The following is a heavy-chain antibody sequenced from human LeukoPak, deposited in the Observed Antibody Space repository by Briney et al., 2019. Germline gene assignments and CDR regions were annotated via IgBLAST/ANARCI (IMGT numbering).Heavy chain of an antibody. D-gene: IGHD6-19*01. CDR3: ARARYETRIWLKSRYDYYHYMDV. CDR1: GYTFTSYD. J-gene: IGHJ6*03. Sequence: ASVKVSCKASGYTFTSYDINWVRQATGQGLEWMGWMNPNSGNTGYAQKFQGRVTITRNTSISTAYMELSSLRSEDMAVYYCARARYETRIWLKSRYDYYHYMDVWGKGTTVTVSS. V-gene: IGHV1-8*03. CDR2: MNPNSGNT.